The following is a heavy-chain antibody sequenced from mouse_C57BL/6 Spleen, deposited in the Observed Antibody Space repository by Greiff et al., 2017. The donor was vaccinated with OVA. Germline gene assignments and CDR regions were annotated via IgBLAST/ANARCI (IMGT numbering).Heavy chain of an antibody. J-gene: IGHJ2*01. CDR3: ARDGSRYFDY. V-gene: IGHV5-4*01. D-gene: IGHD1-1*01. CDR1: GFTFSSYA. CDR2: ISDGGSYT. Sequence: EVQGVESGGGLVKPGGSLKLSCAASGFTFSSYAMSWVRQTPEKRLEWVATISDGGSYTYYPDNVKGRFPISRDNAKNNLYLQMSHLKSEDTAMYYCARDGSRYFDYWGQGTTLTVSS.